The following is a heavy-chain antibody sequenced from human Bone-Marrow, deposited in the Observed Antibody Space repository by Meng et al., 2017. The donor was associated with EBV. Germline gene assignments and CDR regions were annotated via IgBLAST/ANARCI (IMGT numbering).Heavy chain of an antibody. D-gene: IGHD6-19*01. CDR2: ISHSGST. J-gene: IGHJ2*01. Sequence: VQLRGLGPGLVKPSGTLSLTCAVPGGSISSSYWWSWVRQPPGKGLEWIGEISHSGSTNYNPSLKSRVTISVDKSKNQFSLKLNSVTAADTAVYYCATDRAVAGHRYFDLWGRGTLVTVSS. CDR3: ATDRAVAGHRYFDL. V-gene: IGHV4-4*02. CDR1: GGSISSSYW.